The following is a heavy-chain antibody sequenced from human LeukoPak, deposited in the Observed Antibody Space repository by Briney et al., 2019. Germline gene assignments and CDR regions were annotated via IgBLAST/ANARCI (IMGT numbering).Heavy chain of an antibody. CDR2: IYPGDSDT. J-gene: IGHJ1*01. V-gene: IGHV5-51*01. CDR3: ARSSCSSTSCPGYFQH. D-gene: IGHD2-2*01. Sequence: GESLKISCKGSGYSFTTYWIGWVRQMPGKGLEWMGIIYPGDSDTRYSPSVQGQVTISADESISTAYLQWSSLKASDTAMYFCARSSCSSTSCPGYFQHWGQGTLVTVSS. CDR1: GYSFTTYW.